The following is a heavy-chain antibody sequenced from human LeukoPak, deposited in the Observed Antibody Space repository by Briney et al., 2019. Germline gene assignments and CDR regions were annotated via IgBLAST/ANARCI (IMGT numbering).Heavy chain of an antibody. V-gene: IGHV4-59*01. D-gene: IGHD3-22*01. CDR3: ARRDSSGYYGYYFDY. J-gene: IGHJ4*02. Sequence: SETLSLTCTVSGGSISSYYWSWIRQPPGKGLEWIGYIYYSESTNYNPSLKSRVTISVDTSKNQFSLKLSSVTAADTAVYYCARRDSSGYYGYYFDYWGQGTLVTVSS. CDR1: GGSISSYY. CDR2: IYYSEST.